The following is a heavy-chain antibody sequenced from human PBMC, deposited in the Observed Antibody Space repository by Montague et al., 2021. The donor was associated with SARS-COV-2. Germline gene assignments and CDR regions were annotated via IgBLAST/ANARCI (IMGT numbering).Heavy chain of an antibody. CDR3: AREYSSGVYFDY. Sequence: PALVKPTQTLTLTCTFSGFSLSTSGMCVSWIRQPPGKALEWLARIDWDDDKYYSTSLKTRLTISKDTSKNQVVLTMTNMDPVDTATYYCAREYSSGVYFDYGGQGTVVTVSS. D-gene: IGHD6-19*01. CDR1: GFSLSTSGMC. J-gene: IGHJ4*02. CDR2: IDWDDDK. V-gene: IGHV2-70*11.